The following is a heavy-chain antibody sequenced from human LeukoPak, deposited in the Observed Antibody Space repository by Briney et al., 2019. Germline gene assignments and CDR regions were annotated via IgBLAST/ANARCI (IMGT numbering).Heavy chain of an antibody. Sequence: SETLSLTCTVSGGSISSGDYYWSWIRQPPGKGLEWIGYIYYSGSTNYNPSLKSRVTISVDTSKNQFSLKLGSVTAADTAVYYCAREDSSGYFGFDYWGQGTLVTVSS. D-gene: IGHD3-22*01. J-gene: IGHJ4*02. V-gene: IGHV4-61*08. CDR3: AREDSSGYFGFDY. CDR2: IYYSGST. CDR1: GGSISSGDYY.